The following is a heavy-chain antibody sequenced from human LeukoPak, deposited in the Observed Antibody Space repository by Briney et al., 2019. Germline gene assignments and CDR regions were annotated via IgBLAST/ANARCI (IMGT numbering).Heavy chain of an antibody. J-gene: IGHJ4*02. CDR2: ISSSSSTI. CDR1: GFTFSTYS. D-gene: IGHD3-22*01. Sequence: PGGSPRLSCAASGFTFSTYSMNWVRQAPGKGLEWVSYISSSSSTIYYADSVKGRFTISRDNAKNSLYLQMNSLRAEDTAVYYCARRGGHYDSSGHYYNWGQGTLVTVSS. CDR3: ARRGGHYDSSGHYYN. V-gene: IGHV3-48*01.